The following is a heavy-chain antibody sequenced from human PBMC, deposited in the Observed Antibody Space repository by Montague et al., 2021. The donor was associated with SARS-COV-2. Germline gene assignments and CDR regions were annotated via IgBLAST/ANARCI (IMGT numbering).Heavy chain of an antibody. CDR2: IYYSGST. CDR1: GDSISSSSYF. V-gene: IGHV4-39*01. Sequence: SETLSLTCTVSGDSISSSSYFWGWIRQPPGKGLEWIGSIYYSGSTYYNPSLKSRVTISVDTSKNQFSLKLSSVTAADTAVYYCARKARRGVTVFGVVTASYYFDHWGQGTLVTVSS. D-gene: IGHD3-3*01. CDR3: ARKARRGVTVFGVVTASYYFDH. J-gene: IGHJ4*02.